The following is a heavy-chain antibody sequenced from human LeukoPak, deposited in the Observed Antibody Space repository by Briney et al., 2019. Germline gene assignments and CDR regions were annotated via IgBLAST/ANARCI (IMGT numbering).Heavy chain of an antibody. CDR1: GYTFTGYY. V-gene: IGHV1-2*02. Sequence: ASVKVSCKASGYTFTGYYMHWVRQAPGQGLEWMEWINPNSGGTNYAQKFQGRVTMTRDTSISTAYMELSRLRSDDTAVYYCARDVGLGGYDLGANFDYWGQGTLVTVSS. CDR2: INPNSGGT. J-gene: IGHJ4*02. CDR3: ARDVGLGGYDLGANFDY. D-gene: IGHD5-12*01.